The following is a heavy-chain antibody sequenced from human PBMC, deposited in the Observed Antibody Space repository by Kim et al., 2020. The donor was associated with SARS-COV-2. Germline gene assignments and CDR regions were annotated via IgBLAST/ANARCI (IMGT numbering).Heavy chain of an antibody. J-gene: IGHJ4*02. Sequence: SEKYYVDSVKGRFTISRDNAKNSLYLQMNSLRAEDTAVYYCAGGGITPDYWGQGTLVTVSS. CDR3: AGGGITPDY. V-gene: IGHV3-7*03. CDR2: SEK. D-gene: IGHD3-10*01.